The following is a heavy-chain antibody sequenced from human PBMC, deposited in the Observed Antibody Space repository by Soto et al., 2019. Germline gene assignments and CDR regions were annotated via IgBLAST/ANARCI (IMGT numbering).Heavy chain of an antibody. V-gene: IGHV3-23*01. CDR1: GFTLSSHA. J-gene: IGHJ5*02. Sequence: EVQLLESGGGLVQPGGSLRLSCAASGFTLSSHAMSWVRQAPGKGLEWVSGISGSGNSTYYADSVKGRFTISRDNSKNPLYRQMNSLGAEDTAVYYCAKFSLVYGIIPGWFDPWGQGTLVTVSS. D-gene: IGHD2-8*01. CDR3: AKFSLVYGIIPGWFDP. CDR2: ISGSGNST.